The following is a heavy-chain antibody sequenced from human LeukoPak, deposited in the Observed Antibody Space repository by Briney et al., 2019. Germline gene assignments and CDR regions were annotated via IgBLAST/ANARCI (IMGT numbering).Heavy chain of an antibody. CDR1: GFTFSSSA. V-gene: IGHV3-23*01. Sequence: GGSLRLSCAASGFTFSSSAMSWVRQAPGKGLEWVSAISNNDGYTYYADSVQGRFTISRDNSKSTLCLQMNSLRAEDTAVYYCARPQSSSGYYWPFDDWGQGTLVTVSS. CDR2: ISNNDGYT. J-gene: IGHJ4*02. CDR3: ARPQSSSGYYWPFDD. D-gene: IGHD3-22*01.